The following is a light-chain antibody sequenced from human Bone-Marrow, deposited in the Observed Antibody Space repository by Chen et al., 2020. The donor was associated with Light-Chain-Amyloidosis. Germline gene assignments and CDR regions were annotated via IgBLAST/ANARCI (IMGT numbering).Light chain of an antibody. Sequence: IQLTQSPSSLSASVGDRDTITCQASQDISNYLNWYQQKPGKAPKLLIYDASNLETGVPSRFSGSGSGTDFTFTISSLQHENIATYYGQQYDNRPPTFGGGTKVEIK. CDR2: DAS. CDR3: QQYDNRPPT. J-gene: IGKJ4*01. V-gene: IGKV1-33*01. CDR1: QDISNY.